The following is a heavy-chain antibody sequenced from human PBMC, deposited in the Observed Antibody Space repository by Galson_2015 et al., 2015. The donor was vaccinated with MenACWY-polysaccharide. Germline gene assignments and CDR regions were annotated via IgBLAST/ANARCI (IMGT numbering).Heavy chain of an antibody. CDR2: ISASGGSI. D-gene: IGHD3-22*01. CDR3: AKDRQDRAYYYDSSGYGDAIDI. V-gene: IGHV3-23*01. CDR1: GFTFSSYV. Sequence: SLRLSCAASGFTFSSYVMTWVRQAPGKGLEWVSGISASGGSIHYADSVKGRSTISRDNSKNTQYLQMNSLRAEDTVVYYCAKDRQDRAYYYDSSGYGDAIDIRGQETIVTVAS. J-gene: IGHJ3*02.